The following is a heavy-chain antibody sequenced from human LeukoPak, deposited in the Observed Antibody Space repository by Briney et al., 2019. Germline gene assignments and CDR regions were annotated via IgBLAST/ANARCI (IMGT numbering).Heavy chain of an antibody. Sequence: ASVKVSRKASGYTFTSHGISWVRQATGQGLEWMGWMNPNSGNTGYAQKFQGRVTITRNTSISTAYMELSSLRSEDTAVYYCARGYFMIWGQGTLVTVSS. CDR3: ARGYFMI. J-gene: IGHJ4*02. CDR2: MNPNSGNT. D-gene: IGHD3-16*01. CDR1: GYTFTSHG. V-gene: IGHV1-8*03.